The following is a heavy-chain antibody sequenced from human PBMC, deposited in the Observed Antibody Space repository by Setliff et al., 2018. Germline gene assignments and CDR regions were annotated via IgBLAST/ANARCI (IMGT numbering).Heavy chain of an antibody. D-gene: IGHD1-1*01. CDR2: IHYRGTT. V-gene: IGHV4-39*01. J-gene: IGHJ4*02. CDR3: ARTGTYRYFDY. CDR1: GASISSGTYY. Sequence: PSETLSLTCTVSGASISSGTYYWAWIRQPPGKGLEWIGRIHYRGTTYSNASLASRLTISADTAKNQFSLKLTSVTAADTAVYYCARTGTYRYFDYWGQGTQVTV.